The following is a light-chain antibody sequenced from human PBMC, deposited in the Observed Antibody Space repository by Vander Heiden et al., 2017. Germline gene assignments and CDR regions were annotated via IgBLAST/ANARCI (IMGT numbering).Light chain of an antibody. V-gene: IGLV3-21*02. CDR2: DDS. Sequence: SHLLPQPPPVSVAPGPTARIICGGNNIGSKRVHWYQQKPGPAPVLVVYDDSDRPSGVPDRFSGSNSGNTATLAISRVEAGDEADYYCQVWDSSSGHVVFGGGTKLTVL. J-gene: IGLJ2*01. CDR1: NIGSKR. CDR3: QVWDSSSGHVV.